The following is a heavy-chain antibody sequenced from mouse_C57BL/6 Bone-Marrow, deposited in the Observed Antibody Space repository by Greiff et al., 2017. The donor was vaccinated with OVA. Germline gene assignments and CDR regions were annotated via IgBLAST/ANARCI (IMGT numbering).Heavy chain of an antibody. CDR3: TTGYDYDWYFDV. CDR1: GFNIKDDY. D-gene: IGHD2-4*01. CDR2: IDPENGDT. J-gene: IGHJ1*03. V-gene: IGHV14-4*01. Sequence: VQLKQSGAELVRPGASVKLSCTASGFNIKDDYMHWVKQRPEQGLEWIGWIDPENGDTEYASKFQGKATITADTSSNTAYLQLSSLTSEDTAVYYCTTGYDYDWYFDVWGTGTTVTVSS.